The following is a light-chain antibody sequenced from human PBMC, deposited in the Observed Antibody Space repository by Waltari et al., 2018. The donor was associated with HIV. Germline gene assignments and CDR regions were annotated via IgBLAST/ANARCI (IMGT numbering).Light chain of an antibody. CDR3: QAWDSSTVV. CDR1: NLGDKD. V-gene: IGLV3-1*01. CDR2: QDT. Sequence: SYELTQPPSVSVSPGQTASITCSGANLGDKDAGWYQQKPVQSPVLVIYQDTKRPSGIPGRFSGSNSGNTATLTISGTQAMDEADYYCQAWDSSTVVFGGGTKLTVL. J-gene: IGLJ2*01.